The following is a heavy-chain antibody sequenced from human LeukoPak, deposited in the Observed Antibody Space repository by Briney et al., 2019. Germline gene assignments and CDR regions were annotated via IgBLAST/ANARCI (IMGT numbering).Heavy chain of an antibody. Sequence: PSETLSLTRTVSGGSITRSNYWVWIRQPPGKGLEWIGTIYYSGNAYYNPSLKSRLTISVDPSNNQFFLRLSSVTATDTAVYYCARRESGTMMDVWGKGTTVTISS. CDR1: GGSITRSNY. V-gene: IGHV4-39*01. D-gene: IGHD3-10*01. J-gene: IGHJ6*04. CDR3: ARRESGTMMDV. CDR2: IYYSGNA.